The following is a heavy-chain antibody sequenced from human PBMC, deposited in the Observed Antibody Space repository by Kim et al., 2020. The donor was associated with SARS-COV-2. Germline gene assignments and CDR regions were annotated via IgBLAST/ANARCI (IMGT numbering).Heavy chain of an antibody. CDR3: ARYGNSYGYFDY. D-gene: IGHD5-18*01. V-gene: IGHV4-59*01. CDR1: GGSIISYY. Sequence: SETLSLTCTVSGGSIISYYWSWIRQPPGKGLEWIGDIYHSGTTDHNPSLKSRVSISIDTSKNQFFLRVNSVTAADTAVYYCARYGNSYGYFDYWGQGTLVAVSS. J-gene: IGHJ4*02. CDR2: IYHSGTT.